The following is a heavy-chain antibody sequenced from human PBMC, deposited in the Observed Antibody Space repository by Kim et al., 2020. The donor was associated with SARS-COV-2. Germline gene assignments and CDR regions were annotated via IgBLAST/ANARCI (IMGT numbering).Heavy chain of an antibody. V-gene: IGHV1-18*04. CDR2: ISAYNGNT. D-gene: IGHD2-2*01. Sequence: ASVKVSCKASGYTFTSYGISWVRQAPGQGLEWMGWISAYNGNTNYAQKLQGRVTMTTDTSTSTAYMELRSLRSDDTAVYYCARDPVLCSSTSCTYYYGMDVWGQGTTVTVSS. CDR3: ARDPVLCSSTSCTYYYGMDV. J-gene: IGHJ6*02. CDR1: GYTFTSYG.